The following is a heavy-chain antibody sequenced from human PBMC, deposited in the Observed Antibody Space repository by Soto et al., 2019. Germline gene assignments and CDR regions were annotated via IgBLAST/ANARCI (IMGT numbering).Heavy chain of an antibody. V-gene: IGHV3-23*01. D-gene: IGHD1-26*01. CDR2: ISGSGGST. J-gene: IGHJ4*02. Sequence: EVQLLESGGGLVQPGGSLRLSCAASGFTFSSYAMRWVRQAPGKGLEWVSAISGSGGSTYYADSVKGRFTISRDNSKNTVYLQMNSLSGEDTAVYYCARRGSGSDYDYWGQGTLVTVSS. CDR3: ARRGSGSDYDY. CDR1: GFTFSSYA.